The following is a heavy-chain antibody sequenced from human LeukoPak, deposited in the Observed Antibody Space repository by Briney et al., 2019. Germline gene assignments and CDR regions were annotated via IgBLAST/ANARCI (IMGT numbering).Heavy chain of an antibody. D-gene: IGHD4-17*01. V-gene: IGHV3-48*01. Sequence: PGGSLRLSCAASGFTFSSYSMNWVRQAPGKGLEWVSYISSSSSTIYYADSVKGRFTISRDNAKNSLYLQMNSLRAEDTAVYYCARRGGGRTTVTTEYFDLWGRGTLVTVSS. CDR1: GFTFSSYS. CDR3: ARRGGGRTTVTTEYFDL. J-gene: IGHJ2*01. CDR2: ISSSSSTI.